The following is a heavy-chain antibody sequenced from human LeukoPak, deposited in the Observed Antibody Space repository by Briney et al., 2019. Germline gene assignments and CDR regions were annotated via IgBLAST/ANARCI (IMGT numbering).Heavy chain of an antibody. CDR3: ARDLWDH. CDR2: ISSTGNFI. CDR1: GFTFSNYA. V-gene: IGHV3-21*01. J-gene: IGHJ4*02. Sequence: GGSLRLSRAASGFTFSNYAMIWVRQAPGKGLEWVSSISSTGNFIYYADPLKGRFTVSRDNAKNSLYLQLNSLRAEDTAVYYCARDLWDHWGQGTLVTVSS.